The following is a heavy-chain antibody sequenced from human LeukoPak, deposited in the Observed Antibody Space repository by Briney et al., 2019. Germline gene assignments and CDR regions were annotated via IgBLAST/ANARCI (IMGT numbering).Heavy chain of an antibody. CDR3: AKDRGSGSYPSPLFDY. CDR2: ISYDGSNK. V-gene: IGHV3-30-3*01. D-gene: IGHD3-10*01. CDR1: GFTFSSYA. J-gene: IGHJ4*02. Sequence: GRSLRLSCAASGFTFSSYAMHWVRQAPGKGLEWVAVISYDGSNKYYADSVKGRFTISRDNSKNTLYLQMNSLRGEDTAVYYCAKDRGSGSYPSPLFDYWGQGTLVTVSS.